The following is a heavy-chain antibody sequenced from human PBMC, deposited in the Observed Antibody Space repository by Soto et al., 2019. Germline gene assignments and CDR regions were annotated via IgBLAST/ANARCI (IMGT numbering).Heavy chain of an antibody. J-gene: IGHJ4*02. CDR2: INHSGST. CDR1: GGSFSGYY. V-gene: IGHV4-34*01. Sequence: QVQLQQWGAGLLKPSETLSPTCAVYGGSFSGYYWSWIRQPPGKGLEWIGEINHSGSTNYNPSLKSRVTISVDTSKNQFSLKLSSVTAADTAVYYCARISWYNPPDYWGQGTLVTVSS. D-gene: IGHD1-1*01. CDR3: ARISWYNPPDY.